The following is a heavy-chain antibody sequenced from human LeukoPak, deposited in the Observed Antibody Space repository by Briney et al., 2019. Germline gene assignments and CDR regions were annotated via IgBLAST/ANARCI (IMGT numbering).Heavy chain of an antibody. D-gene: IGHD2/OR15-2a*01. J-gene: IGHJ3*02. V-gene: IGHV4-34*01. CDR2: INHSGST. CDR1: GGSFSGYF. CDR3: ARASTWPRAFDI. Sequence: SETLSLTCAVYGGSFSGYFWSWIRQPPGKGLEWIGEINHSGSTNHNPSLKSRVTISVDTSKNQFSLKLSSVTAADTAVYYCARASTWPRAFDIWSQGTMVTVSS.